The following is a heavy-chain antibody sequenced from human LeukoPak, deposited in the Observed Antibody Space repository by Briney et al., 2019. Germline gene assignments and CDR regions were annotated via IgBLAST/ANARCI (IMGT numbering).Heavy chain of an antibody. V-gene: IGHV3-33*01. CDR3: ARDKVEYCGGDCYSLYYYGTDV. D-gene: IGHD2-21*02. Sequence: GGSLRLSCAASGFTFSSYGMHWVRQAPGKGLEWVAVIWYDGSNKYYADSVKGRFTISRDNSKNTLYLQMNSLRAEDTAVYYCARDKVEYCGGDCYSLYYYGTDVWGQGTTVTVSS. CDR1: GFTFSSYG. CDR2: IWYDGSNK. J-gene: IGHJ6*02.